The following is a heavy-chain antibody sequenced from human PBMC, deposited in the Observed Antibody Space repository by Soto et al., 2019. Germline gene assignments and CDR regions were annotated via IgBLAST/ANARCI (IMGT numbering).Heavy chain of an antibody. CDR1: GYSFTSYW. J-gene: IGHJ5*02. V-gene: IGHV5-51*01. CDR2: IYPGDSDT. CDR3: AGRYSSGWAGDDWFDP. Sequence: GESLKISCKGSGYSFTSYWIGWVRQMPGKGLEWMGIIYPGDSDTRYSPSFQGQVTISADKSISTAYLQWSSLKASDTAMYYCAGRYSSGWAGDDWFDPWGQGTLVTSPQ. D-gene: IGHD6-19*01.